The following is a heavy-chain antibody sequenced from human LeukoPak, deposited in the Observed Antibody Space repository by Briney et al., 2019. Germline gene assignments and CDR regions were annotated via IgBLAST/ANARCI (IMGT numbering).Heavy chain of an antibody. CDR3: ARDLVVSCSSTSCSVAPSDF. V-gene: IGHV1-69*04. CDR1: GGTFSSYA. D-gene: IGHD2-2*01. Sequence: SVKVSCKASGGTFSSYAITWVRQAPGQGLEWMGRIIPILGIATYAQNFQGRVTITADKSTSTAYMELSSLRSEDTAVYYCARDLVVSCSSTSCSVAPSDFWGPGTLVTVSS. J-gene: IGHJ4*02. CDR2: IIPILGIA.